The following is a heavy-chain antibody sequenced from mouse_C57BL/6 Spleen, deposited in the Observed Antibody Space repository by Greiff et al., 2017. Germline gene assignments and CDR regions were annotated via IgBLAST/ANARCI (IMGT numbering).Heavy chain of an antibody. Sequence: VQLQQSGPELVKPGASVKISCKASGYAFSSSWMNWVKQRPGKGLEWIGRIYPGDGDTNYNGKFKGKATLTADKSSSTAYMQLSSLTSEDSAVYCWAIYDDYDDDGREVDYWGQGTTLTVSS. CDR3: AIYDDYDDDGREVDY. J-gene: IGHJ2*01. V-gene: IGHV1-82*01. D-gene: IGHD2-4*01. CDR2: IYPGDGDT. CDR1: GYAFSSSW.